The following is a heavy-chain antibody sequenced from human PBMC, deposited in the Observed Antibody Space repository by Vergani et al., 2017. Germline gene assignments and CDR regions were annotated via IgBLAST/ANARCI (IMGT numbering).Heavy chain of an antibody. Sequence: QLQLQESGPGLVKPSETLSLTCTVSGGSISSSSYYWGWIRQPPGKGLAWIGSIYYSGSTYYNPSLKSRVTISVDTSKNQFSLKLSSVTAADTAVYYCARERLGYCSSTSCYSGWFDPWGQGTLVTVSS. CDR3: ARERLGYCSSTSCYSGWFDP. D-gene: IGHD2-2*02. V-gene: IGHV4-39*07. CDR2: IYYSGST. J-gene: IGHJ5*02. CDR1: GGSISSSSYY.